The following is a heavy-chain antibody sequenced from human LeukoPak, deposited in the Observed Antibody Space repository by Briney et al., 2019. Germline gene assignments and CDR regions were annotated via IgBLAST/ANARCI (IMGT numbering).Heavy chain of an antibody. D-gene: IGHD2-2*01. Sequence: SETLSLTCTVSGYSISSGYYWGWIRQPPGKGLEWIGSIYHSGSTYYNPSLKSRVTISVDTSKNQFSLKLSPVTAADTAVYYCAREYQLHYNWFDPWGQGTLVTVSS. CDR1: GYSISSGYY. V-gene: IGHV4-38-2*02. J-gene: IGHJ5*02. CDR3: AREYQLHYNWFDP. CDR2: IYHSGST.